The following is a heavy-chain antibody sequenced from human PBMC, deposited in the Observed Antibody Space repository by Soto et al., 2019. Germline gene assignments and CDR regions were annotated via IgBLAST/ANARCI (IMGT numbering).Heavy chain of an antibody. J-gene: IGHJ4*02. CDR1: GGSFSGYY. CDR2: IYYSGST. V-gene: IGHV4-31*11. D-gene: IGHD3-16*01. Sequence: PSETLSLTCAVYGGSFSGYYWSWIRQHPGKGLEWIGYIYYSGSTYYNPSLKSRVTISVDTSKNQFSLKLSSVTAADTAVYYCARDSRFGFPDYGGQGTLVTVSS. CDR3: ARDSRFGFPDY.